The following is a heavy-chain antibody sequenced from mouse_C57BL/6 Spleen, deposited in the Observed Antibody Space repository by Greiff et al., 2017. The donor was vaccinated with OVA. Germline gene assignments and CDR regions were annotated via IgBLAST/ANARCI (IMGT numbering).Heavy chain of an antibody. D-gene: IGHD1-1*01. CDR1: FYTFTSYL. V-gene: IGHV1-74*01. Sequence: YLFNPFSSFKFSFNSSFYTFTSYLMHRVNHIPFQFLDWIVMIHPSASDTNYNQKFNGKSTLTVDKSSSTAYMQLSSLTSEDSAVYYCAIGATVDYFDYWGQGTTLTVSS. CDR3: AIGATVDYFDY. J-gene: IGHJ2*01. CDR2: IHPSASDT.